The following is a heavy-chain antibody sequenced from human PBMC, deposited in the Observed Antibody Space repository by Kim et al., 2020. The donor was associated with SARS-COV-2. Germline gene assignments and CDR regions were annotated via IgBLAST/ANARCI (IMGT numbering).Heavy chain of an antibody. D-gene: IGHD3-10*01. CDR2: SGGT. J-gene: IGHJ4*02. V-gene: IGHV1-2*02. CDR3: ARPSGFDY. Sequence: SGGTNYAQKFQGRVTMTRDTSISTAYMELSRLRSDDTAVYYCARPSGFDYWGQGTLVTVSS.